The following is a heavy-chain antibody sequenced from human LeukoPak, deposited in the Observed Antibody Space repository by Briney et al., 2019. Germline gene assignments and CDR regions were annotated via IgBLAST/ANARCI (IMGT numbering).Heavy chain of an antibody. CDR3: AKDRFYDILTGYPDY. V-gene: IGHV3-23*01. CDR2: ISGSSGGT. CDR1: GFTFSSYA. D-gene: IGHD3-9*01. J-gene: IGHJ4*02. Sequence: GGSLRLSCAASGFTFSSYAMSWVRQAPGKGLEWVSAISGSSGGTYYADAVKGRFTVSRDISKNTVSLQMNRLRADDTAMYHCAKDRFYDILTGYPDYWGQGTLVTVSS.